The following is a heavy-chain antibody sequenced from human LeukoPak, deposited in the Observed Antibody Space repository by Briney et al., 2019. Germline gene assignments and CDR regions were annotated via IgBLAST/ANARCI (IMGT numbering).Heavy chain of an antibody. D-gene: IGHD3-22*01. V-gene: IGHV3-30*18. J-gene: IGHJ4*02. CDR1: GFTFSSYG. Sequence: PGGSLRLSCAASGFTFSSYGMHWVRQAPGKGLEWVAVISYDGSNKYYADSVTGRFTISRDNSKNTRYLQMNRLRAEDTAVYYCAKDQYLHYYDSSGYYPPFDYWGQGTLVTVSS. CDR3: AKDQYLHYYDSSGYYPPFDY. CDR2: ISYDGSNK.